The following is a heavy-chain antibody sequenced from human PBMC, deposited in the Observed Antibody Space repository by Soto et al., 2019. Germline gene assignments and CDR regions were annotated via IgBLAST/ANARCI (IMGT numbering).Heavy chain of an antibody. J-gene: IGHJ6*02. CDR1: GGSISGYY. CDR3: ARGAVAGVDYGVDV. CDR2: VYGSGGT. Sequence: PSETLSLTCTVSGGSISGYYWNWIRQPAGKGLEWIGRVYGSGGTNYNPSLKSRVTMSRDTSKRSFSLKLTSVAAADTAVYYCARGAVAGVDYGVDVWGQGTTVTVSS. D-gene: IGHD6-19*01. V-gene: IGHV4-4*07.